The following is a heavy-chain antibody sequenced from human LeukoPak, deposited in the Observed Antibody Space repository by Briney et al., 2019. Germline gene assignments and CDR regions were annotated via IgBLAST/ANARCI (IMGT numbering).Heavy chain of an antibody. Sequence: SETLSLTCAVYGGSFSGYYWSWIRQPPGKGLEWIGEMKHSGSTNYNPSLKSRVTISVDTSKNQFSLKLSSVTAADTAVYYCASSWYNWNYWGQGTLVTVSS. J-gene: IGHJ4*02. CDR1: GGSFSGYY. CDR3: ASSWYNWNY. V-gene: IGHV4-34*01. D-gene: IGHD1-20*01. CDR2: MKHSGST.